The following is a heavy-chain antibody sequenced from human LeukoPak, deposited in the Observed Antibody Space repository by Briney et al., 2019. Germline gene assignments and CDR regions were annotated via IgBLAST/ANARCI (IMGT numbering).Heavy chain of an antibody. Sequence: SETLSLTCTVSGGSISSSNYYWGWIRQPPGKGLEWIGYIYYSGSTYYNPSLKSRVTISVDTSKNQFSLKLSSVTAADTAVYYCARGEVLRFLEWFDAFDIWGQGTMVTVSS. D-gene: IGHD3-3*01. V-gene: IGHV4-30-4*08. J-gene: IGHJ3*02. CDR1: GGSISSSNYY. CDR3: ARGEVLRFLEWFDAFDI. CDR2: IYYSGST.